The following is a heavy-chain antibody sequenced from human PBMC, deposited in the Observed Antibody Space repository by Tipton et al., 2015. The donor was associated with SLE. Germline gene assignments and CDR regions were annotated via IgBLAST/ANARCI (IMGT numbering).Heavy chain of an antibody. CDR3: ATFPGGMDV. V-gene: IGHV3-74*01. CDR1: GFTFSDYW. CDR2: IYSDGSST. J-gene: IGHJ6*02. D-gene: IGHD2/OR15-2a*01. Sequence: SLRLSCAASGFTFSDYWMHWVRQAPGKGLVWVSRIYSDGSSTNYADSVKGRFTISRDNGKNTLYLQMNSLRAEDTAVYYCATFPGGMDVWGQGTTVTVSS.